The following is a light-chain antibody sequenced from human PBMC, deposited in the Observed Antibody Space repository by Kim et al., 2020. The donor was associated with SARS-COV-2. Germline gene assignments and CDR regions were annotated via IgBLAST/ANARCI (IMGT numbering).Light chain of an antibody. J-gene: IGKJ3*01. CDR1: QSVSSY. V-gene: IGKV3-11*01. CDR3: QKRRIWPLT. CDR2: DAS. Sequence: EIVLTQSPATLSLSPGERATLSCRASQSVSSYLAWYQHKPGQAPRLLIYDASNRATGIPARFSGSGSGTDFTLTISSLEPEDFAVYYCQKRRIWPLTLGAGAKMDIK.